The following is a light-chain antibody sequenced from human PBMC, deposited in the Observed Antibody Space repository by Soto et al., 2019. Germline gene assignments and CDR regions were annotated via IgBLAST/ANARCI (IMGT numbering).Light chain of an antibody. V-gene: IGKV3-11*01. CDR1: QSVSSY. CDR2: DAS. CDR3: QHRSNWPP. Sequence: IGFTQSPTTPFFPPGERATLSFRASQSVSSYLAWYKQKPGQAPRLLIYDASNRATGIPARFSGSGSGTDFTLTIRSLEPEDFAIYYCQHRSNWPPFGGGTKVDIK. J-gene: IGKJ4*01.